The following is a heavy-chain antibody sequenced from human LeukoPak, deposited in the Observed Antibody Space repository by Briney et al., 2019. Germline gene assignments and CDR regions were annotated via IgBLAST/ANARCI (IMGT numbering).Heavy chain of an antibody. D-gene: IGHD7-27*01. Sequence: GGSLRLSCAASAFTFSTFWMHWVRQTPGKGLVWVSRISNDGSTTHYADSVKGRFTISRDNAKNTLFLHMNSLRAEDTAVYYCNVRWGPNSDYWGQGTLVTVSS. CDR2: ISNDGSTT. V-gene: IGHV3-74*01. J-gene: IGHJ4*02. CDR1: AFTFSTFW. CDR3: NVRWGPNSDY.